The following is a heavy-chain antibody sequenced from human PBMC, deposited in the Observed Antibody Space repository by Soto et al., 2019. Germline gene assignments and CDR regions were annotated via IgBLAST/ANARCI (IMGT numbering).Heavy chain of an antibody. CDR2: ISYDGSNN. D-gene: IGHD6-19*01. J-gene: IGHJ4*02. V-gene: IGHV3-30*18. CDR3: AKDRYSSGWHSIDY. CDR1: GFTFSNYG. Sequence: QVQLVESGGGVVQSGRSLRLSCAASGFTFSNYGMHWVRLAPGKGLEWVALISYDGSNNYYADSVKGRFTISRDSSKNTLYLQMNSLRPEDTALYHCAKDRYSSGWHSIDYWGQGTLVTVSS.